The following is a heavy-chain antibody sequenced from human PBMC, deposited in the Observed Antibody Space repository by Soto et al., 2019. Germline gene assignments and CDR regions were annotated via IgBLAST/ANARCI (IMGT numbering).Heavy chain of an antibody. Sequence: CHRVSIQKTAGKGLEWIGSIYYSGSTCYKPSLKSPVTIYVDTSKNKFSLKLSSVTAADTAVYYCAVLLGYYYGMEVWRQGTTVTGS. D-gene: IGHD3-10*01. J-gene: IGHJ6*02. V-gene: IGHV4-39*01. CDR3: AVLLGYYYGMEV. CDR2: IYYSGST. CDR1: CH.